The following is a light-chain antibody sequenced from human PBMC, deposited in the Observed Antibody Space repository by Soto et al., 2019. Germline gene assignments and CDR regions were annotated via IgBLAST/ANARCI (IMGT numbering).Light chain of an antibody. CDR1: QSISSY. Sequence: DIQMTQSPSSLSASVGDRVTITCRASQSISSYLNWYQQKPGNAPKLLIYAASSLQSWVPSRFSGSGSGTDFTLTISSLQPEDFATYYCQQSYSTPPWTFGQGTKVEIK. V-gene: IGKV1-39*01. CDR2: AAS. J-gene: IGKJ1*01. CDR3: QQSYSTPPWT.